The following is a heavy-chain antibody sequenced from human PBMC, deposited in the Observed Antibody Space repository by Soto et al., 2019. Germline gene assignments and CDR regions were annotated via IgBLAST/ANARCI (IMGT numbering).Heavy chain of an antibody. V-gene: IGHV3-48*01. Sequence: EVQLVESGGDLVQRGGSLRLSCVASGFTFSVYSMNWVRQAPGKGLGWFSYITSDTKTIKHADSVKVRFTISRDNANNAVYLQMNSLRAEDTAVYYCAGSVEGHFDYWGQGTVVTVSS. CDR2: ITSDTKTI. CDR1: GFTFSVYS. D-gene: IGHD6-19*01. CDR3: AGSVEGHFDY. J-gene: IGHJ4*02.